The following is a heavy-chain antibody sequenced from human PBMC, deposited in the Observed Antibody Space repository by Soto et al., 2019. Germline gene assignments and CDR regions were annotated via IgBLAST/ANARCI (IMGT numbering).Heavy chain of an antibody. D-gene: IGHD6-13*01. CDR3: ASYEGIAAAGDYYYYGMDV. V-gene: IGHV1-69*01. J-gene: IGHJ6*02. Sequence: VQLVQSGAEVKKPGSSVKVSCKASGGTFSSYAISWVRQAPGQGLEWMGGIIPIFGTANYAQKFQGRVTITADEATSTAYMELSSLRSEDTAVYYCASYEGIAAAGDYYYYGMDVWGQGTTVTVSS. CDR1: GGTFSSYA. CDR2: IIPIFGTA.